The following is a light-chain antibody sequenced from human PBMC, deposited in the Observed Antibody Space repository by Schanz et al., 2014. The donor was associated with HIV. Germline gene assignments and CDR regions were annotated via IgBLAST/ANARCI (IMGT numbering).Light chain of an antibody. V-gene: IGKV3-20*01. Sequence: EIVMTQSPGTLSVSPGERATLSCRASQTVSNNLAWYQQKPGQAPRLLIYGASIRATGIPDRFSGGESGTDFTLTISRVEPEDFAVYYCQYFGNSGGTFGGGTKVEIK. CDR1: QTVSNN. CDR3: QYFGNSGGT. CDR2: GAS. J-gene: IGKJ4*01.